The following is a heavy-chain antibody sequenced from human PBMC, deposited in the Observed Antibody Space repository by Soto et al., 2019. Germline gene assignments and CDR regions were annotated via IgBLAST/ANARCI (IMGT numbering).Heavy chain of an antibody. Sequence: QVQLVESGGGVVQPGRSLRLSCAASGFTFSSYGMHWVRQAPGKGLEWVAVISYDGSNKYYADSVKGRFTISRDNSKNTLYLQINSLRAEDTAVYYCAKELLWFGELFGNGMDVWGQGTTVTVSS. J-gene: IGHJ6*02. D-gene: IGHD3-10*01. CDR3: AKELLWFGELFGNGMDV. CDR2: ISYDGSNK. CDR1: GFTFSSYG. V-gene: IGHV3-30*18.